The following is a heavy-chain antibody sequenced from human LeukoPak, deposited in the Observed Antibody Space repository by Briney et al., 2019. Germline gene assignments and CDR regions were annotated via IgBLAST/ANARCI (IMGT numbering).Heavy chain of an antibody. D-gene: IGHD2-2*01. CDR2: IYPGDSDT. Sequence: GESLKISCKGSGYSFTSYWIGWVRQMPGKGLEWMGIIYPGDSDTRYSPSFQGKVTISADKSISTAYLQWSSLKASDTAMYYCARPSGYCSSNSCYGGAFDIWGQGTMVTVSS. V-gene: IGHV5-51*01. J-gene: IGHJ3*02. CDR1: GYSFTSYW. CDR3: ARPSGYCSSNSCYGGAFDI.